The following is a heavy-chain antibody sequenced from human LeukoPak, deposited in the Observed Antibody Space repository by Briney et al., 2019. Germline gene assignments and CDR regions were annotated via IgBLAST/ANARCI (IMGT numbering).Heavy chain of an antibody. CDR2: MKPDGSQT. CDR1: GFTFTSSW. Sequence: GGSVRLSCAASGFTFTSSWMNWVRQAPGQGLEWVAIMKPDGSQTYYSDSVQGRFTISRDISTNTLYLQMNSLRAEDTAVYYCARDHLYKAGDFWGEGTLVTVAS. V-gene: IGHV3-7*03. CDR3: ARDHLYKAGDF. D-gene: IGHD3-16*01. J-gene: IGHJ4*02.